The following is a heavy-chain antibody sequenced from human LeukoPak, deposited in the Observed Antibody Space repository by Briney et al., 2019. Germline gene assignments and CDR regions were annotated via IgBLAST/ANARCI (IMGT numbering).Heavy chain of an antibody. CDR3: ARGPILGLEPTQYVRRGTFDY. V-gene: IGHV4-30-2*01. D-gene: IGHD1-1*01. CDR2: MNHSGST. Sequence: SQTLSLTCTVSGGSISSGGYYWSWIRQPPGKGLEWIGEMNHSGSTNYNPSLKSRVTISEDTSKNQISLNLSSVTAADTAVYYCARGPILGLEPTQYVRRGTFDYWGQGTLVTVSS. J-gene: IGHJ4*02. CDR1: GGSISSGGYY.